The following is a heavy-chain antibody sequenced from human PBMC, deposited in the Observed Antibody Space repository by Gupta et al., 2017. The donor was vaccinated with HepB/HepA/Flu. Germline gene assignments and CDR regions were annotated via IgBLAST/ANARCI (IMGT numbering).Heavy chain of an antibody. CDR3: ARASYYFYMDV. J-gene: IGHJ6*03. V-gene: IGHV4-39*01. CDR1: GGSISSSSYY. CDR2: IYYSGST. Sequence: QLQLQESGPGLVKLSETLSLTCTVSGGSISSSSYYWGWIRPPPGKGLEWIGTIYYSGSTYYNPSLKSRVTVSVDTSKNQFSLKLSSVTAADTAVYYCARASYYFYMDVWGKGTTVTVSS.